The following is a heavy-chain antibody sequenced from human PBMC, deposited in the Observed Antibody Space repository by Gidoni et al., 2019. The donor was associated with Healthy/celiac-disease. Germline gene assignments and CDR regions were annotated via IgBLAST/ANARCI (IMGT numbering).Heavy chain of an antibody. CDR3: AKPYRNYYDSSGYPDWFDP. D-gene: IGHD3-22*01. V-gene: IGHV3-23*01. CDR1: GFTFSSYA. J-gene: IGHJ5*02. Sequence: EVQLLESGGGLVQPGGSLRLSCAASGFTFSSYAMSWVRQAPGKGLEWVSAISGSGGSTYYADSVKGRFTISRDNSKNTLYLQMNSLRAEYTAVYYCAKPYRNYYDSSGYPDWFDPWGQGTLVTVSS. CDR2: ISGSGGST.